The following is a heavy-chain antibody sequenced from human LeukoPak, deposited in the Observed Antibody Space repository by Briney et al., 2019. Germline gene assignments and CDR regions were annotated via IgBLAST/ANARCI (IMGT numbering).Heavy chain of an antibody. V-gene: IGHV4-4*09. CDR2: IRDSGIT. J-gene: IGHJ1*01. Sequence: SETLSLICNVSGDSVSSGYWSWIRQSPGKGLEWIGFIRDSGITDYNPSLKSRLYMSVDISKNQFSLNLRSVTAADTAVYYCAGRGHRYSRDWGQGILVTISS. CDR1: GDSVSSGY. CDR3: AGRGHRYSRD. D-gene: IGHD2-15*01.